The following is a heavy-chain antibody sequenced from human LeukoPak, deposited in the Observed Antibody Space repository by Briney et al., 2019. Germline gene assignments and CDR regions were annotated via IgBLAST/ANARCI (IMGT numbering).Heavy chain of an antibody. D-gene: IGHD5-24*01. J-gene: IGHJ4*02. V-gene: IGHV1-2*02. CDR3: ARDRYGDGFAHFDY. CDR2: ITPGGGT. Sequence: SVTVSCTASGYTFTYYAMHWVRQAPGQGLQWMGWITPGGGTNYPQKFQGRVAITWDTSITTAYMDLSRLTSDDTAVYYCARDRYGDGFAHFDYWGQGALVTVSS. CDR1: GYTFTYYA.